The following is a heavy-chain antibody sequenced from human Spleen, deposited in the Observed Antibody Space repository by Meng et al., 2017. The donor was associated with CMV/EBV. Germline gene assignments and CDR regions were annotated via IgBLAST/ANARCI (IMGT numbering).Heavy chain of an antibody. V-gene: IGHV3-23*01. CDR1: GFTFSNYA. Sequence: GESLKISCAASGFTFSNYAMRWVRQAPGKGLEWVAGGSAISVNTYYADSVKGRFAISRDNSKNTLYLQMNSLRAEDTAVYYCAKDGELGGSNFWGRGTMVTVSS. CDR3: AKDGELGGSNF. CDR2: GSAISVNT. J-gene: IGHJ1*01. D-gene: IGHD1-26*01.